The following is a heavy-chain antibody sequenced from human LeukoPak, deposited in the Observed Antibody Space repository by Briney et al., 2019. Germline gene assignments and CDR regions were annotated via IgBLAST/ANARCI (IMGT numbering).Heavy chain of an antibody. D-gene: IGHD1-26*01. V-gene: IGHV3-21*01. CDR2: ISSSSYI. J-gene: IGHJ4*02. CDR1: GFTFSSYS. CDR3: ARVGGLVGATRLPDY. Sequence: GGSLRLSCAASGFTFSSYSMNWVRQAPGKGLEWVSSISSSSYIYYADSVKGRFTISRDNAKNSLYLQMNSLRAEDTAVYYCARVGGLVGATRLPDYWGQGTLVTVSS.